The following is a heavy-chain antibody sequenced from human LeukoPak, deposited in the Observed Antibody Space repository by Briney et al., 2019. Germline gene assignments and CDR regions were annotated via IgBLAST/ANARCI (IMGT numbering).Heavy chain of an antibody. CDR3: ARDRGGSYSAIDY. V-gene: IGHV3-48*04. CDR2: ISSSSSTI. Sequence: AGGSLRLSCAASGFTFSSYSMNWVRQAPGKGLEWVSFISSSSSTIYYADSVKGRFTISRDNAKNSLYLQMNSLRAEDTAVYYCARDRGGSYSAIDYWGQGTLVTVSP. CDR1: GFTFSSYS. J-gene: IGHJ4*02. D-gene: IGHD1-26*01.